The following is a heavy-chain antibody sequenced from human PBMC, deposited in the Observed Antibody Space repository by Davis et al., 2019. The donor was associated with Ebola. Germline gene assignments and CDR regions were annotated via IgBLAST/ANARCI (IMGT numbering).Heavy chain of an antibody. CDR3: ARANTGMVSPEIDQ. D-gene: IGHD5-18*01. Sequence: MPSETLSLTCNVSGGSISFYYWNWIRQAPGKGLEWIGDIFYSGSTNYNPSLKSRLTITIDTPKNQFSLKLSSVTAADTAVYYCARANTGMVSPEIDQWGPGTMVTVSS. V-gene: IGHV4-59*01. CDR1: GGSISFYY. CDR2: IFYSGST. J-gene: IGHJ4*02.